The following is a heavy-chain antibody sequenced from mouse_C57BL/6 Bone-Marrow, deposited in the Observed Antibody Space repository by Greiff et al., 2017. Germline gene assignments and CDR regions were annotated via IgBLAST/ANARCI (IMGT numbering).Heavy chain of an antibody. D-gene: IGHD3-2*02. CDR1: GYTFTSYW. Sequence: QVQLQQPGAELVKPGASVKLSCKASGYTFTSYWMHWVKQRPGQGLEWIGMIHPNSGSTNYNEKFKSKATLTVDKSSSTAYMQLSSLTSEDSAVYYCARRLRQLRQYCFDYWGQGTPLTVSP. CDR2: IHPNSGST. J-gene: IGHJ2*01. CDR3: ARRLRQLRQYCFDY. V-gene: IGHV1-64*01.